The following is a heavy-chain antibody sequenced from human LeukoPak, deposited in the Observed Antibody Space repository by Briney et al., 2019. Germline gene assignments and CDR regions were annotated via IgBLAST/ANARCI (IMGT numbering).Heavy chain of an antibody. D-gene: IGHD5-12*01. J-gene: IGHJ4*02. CDR1: GFSFSSYW. CDR2: INSDGSST. CDR3: ARGFGYDNILTY. V-gene: IGHV3-74*01. Sequence: PGGSLRLSCAASGFSFSSYWMHWVRQGPGKGLVWVSRINSDGSSTSYADSVKGRFTISRDNAKNTLYLQMNSLRAEDTAVYYCARGFGYDNILTYWGQGTLVTVSS.